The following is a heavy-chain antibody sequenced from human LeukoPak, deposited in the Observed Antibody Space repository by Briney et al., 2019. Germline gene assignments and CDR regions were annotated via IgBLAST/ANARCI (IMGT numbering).Heavy chain of an antibody. D-gene: IGHD6-13*01. J-gene: IGHJ4*02. CDR2: IYYSGST. CDR1: GGSISSYY. Sequence: SETLSLTCTVSGGSISSYYWSWIRQPPGKGLEGIGYIYYSGSTNYNPSLKSRVTISVDTSKNQFSLKLSSVTAADTAVYYCARGGSSWYPGSFDYWGQGTLVTVSS. V-gene: IGHV4-59*08. CDR3: ARGGSSWYPGSFDY.